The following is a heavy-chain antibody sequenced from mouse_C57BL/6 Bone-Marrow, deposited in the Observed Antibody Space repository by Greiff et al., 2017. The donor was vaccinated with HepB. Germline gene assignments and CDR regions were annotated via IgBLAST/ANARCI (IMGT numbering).Heavy chain of an antibody. CDR3: AKIYYYGSSYGDYAMDY. V-gene: IGHV5-15*04. J-gene: IGHJ4*01. CDR1: GFTFSDYG. D-gene: IGHD1-1*01. CDR2: ISNLAYSI. Sequence: EVMLVESGGGLVQPGGSLKLSCAASGFTFSDYGMAWVRQAPRKGPEWVAFISNLAYSIYYADTVTGRFTISRENAKNTLYLEMSSLRSEDTAMYYCAKIYYYGSSYGDYAMDYWGQGTSVTVSS.